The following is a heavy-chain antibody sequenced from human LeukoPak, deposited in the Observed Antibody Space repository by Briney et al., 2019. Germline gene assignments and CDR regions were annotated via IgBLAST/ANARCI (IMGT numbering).Heavy chain of an antibody. J-gene: IGHJ4*02. D-gene: IGHD6-6*01. CDR1: GFTFSDYY. CDR3: ARANDSSSGYFDY. Sequence: GGSLRLSCAASGFTFSDYYMSWIRQAPGKGLEWVSYISSSGNSISYADSVKGRFTISRDNAKNSLYLQMNSLRAEDTAVYHCARANDSSSGYFDYWGQGTLVTVSS. CDR2: ISSSGNSI. V-gene: IGHV3-11*04.